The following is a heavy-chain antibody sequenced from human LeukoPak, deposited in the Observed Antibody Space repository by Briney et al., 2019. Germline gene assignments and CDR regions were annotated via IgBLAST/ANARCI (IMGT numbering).Heavy chain of an antibody. CDR2: IYYSGST. Sequence: SETLSLTCAVSGGSISSGGYYWSWIRQHPGKGLEWVGYIYYSGSTYYNPSLKSRVTISVDTSKNQFSLKLSSVTAADTAVYYCATTWNYYDSSGYGGSAFDIWGQGTMVTVSS. CDR3: ATTWNYYDSSGYGGSAFDI. J-gene: IGHJ3*02. CDR1: GGSISSGGYY. V-gene: IGHV4-31*11. D-gene: IGHD3-22*01.